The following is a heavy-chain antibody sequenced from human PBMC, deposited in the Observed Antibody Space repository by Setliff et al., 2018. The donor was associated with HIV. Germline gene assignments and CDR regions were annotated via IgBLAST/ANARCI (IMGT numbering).Heavy chain of an antibody. Sequence: SLRLSCAASGFRFGHYVMHWVRQPPGKGLEWVSGISWSSGGVGYADSVKGRFTVSRDNAKNSLYLQMNSLRAEDTALYFCAKGAGGGTYVSDYYYMDVWGKGTTVTVSS. D-gene: IGHD1-26*01. V-gene: IGHV3-9*01. CDR1: GFRFGHYV. J-gene: IGHJ6*03. CDR2: ISWSSGGV. CDR3: AKGAGGGTYVSDYYYMDV.